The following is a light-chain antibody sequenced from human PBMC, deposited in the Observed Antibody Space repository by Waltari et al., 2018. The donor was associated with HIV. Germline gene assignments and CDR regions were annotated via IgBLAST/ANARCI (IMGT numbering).Light chain of an antibody. CDR2: DVS. Sequence: QSALTQPRSVSGSPGQSVTIPCTGTRSDVGDSTYVSWYRQNPGKVPKLMIYDVSKRPSGVPDRFSGSRSGNTASLTISGLQAEDEADYFCCSYAGNYSYVFGSGSRVTVL. V-gene: IGLV2-11*01. CDR1: RSDVGDSTY. CDR3: CSYAGNYSYV. J-gene: IGLJ1*01.